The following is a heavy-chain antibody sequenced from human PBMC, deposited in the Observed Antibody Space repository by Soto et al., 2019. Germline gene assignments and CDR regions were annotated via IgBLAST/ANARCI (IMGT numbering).Heavy chain of an antibody. V-gene: IGHV4-59*01. CDR3: ARNAAERYDFWSGYYSDDYYYYYYMDV. CDR2: IYYSGST. CDR1: GGSISSYY. Sequence: SETLSLTCTVSGGSISSYYWSWIRQPPGKGLEWIGYIYYSGSTNYNPSLKSRVTISVDTSKNQFSLKLSSVTAADTAVYYCARNAAERYDFWSGYYSDDYYYYYYMDVWGKGTTVT. J-gene: IGHJ6*03. D-gene: IGHD3-3*01.